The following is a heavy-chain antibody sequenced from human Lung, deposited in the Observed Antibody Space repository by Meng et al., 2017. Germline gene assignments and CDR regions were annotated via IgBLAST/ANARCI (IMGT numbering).Heavy chain of an antibody. CDR2: INTYNGKT. CDR1: GYTLSSDG. J-gene: IGHJ4*02. CDR3: ATRGNPYLNC. Sequence: VQLVQSGVEVKKPGASVKVSCEASGYTLSSDGFSWVRQAPGQGLEWLGWINTYNGKTDYAQKFQGRITMTTDTFTSTAYMELRNLRSDDTAVYYCATRGNPYLNCWGQGTLVTVSS. V-gene: IGHV1-18*01.